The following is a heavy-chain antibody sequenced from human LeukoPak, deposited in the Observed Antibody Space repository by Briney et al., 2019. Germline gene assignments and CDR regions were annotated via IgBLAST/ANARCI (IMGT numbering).Heavy chain of an antibody. V-gene: IGHV3-7*01. J-gene: IGHJ4*02. Sequence: GGSLRLSCAASGFTFGTYWMNWVRQVPEKGLEWVANIKQDGSEKYYVDSVKGRFTISRDNSKNTVYLQMNSLRPEDTAVYYCAKGIAVVPAVADYWGQGTLVTVSS. D-gene: IGHD2-2*01. CDR2: IKQDGSEK. CDR3: AKGIAVVPAVADY. CDR1: GFTFGTYW.